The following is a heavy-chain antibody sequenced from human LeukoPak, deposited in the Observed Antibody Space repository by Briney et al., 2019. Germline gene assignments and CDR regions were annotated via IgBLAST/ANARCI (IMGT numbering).Heavy chain of an antibody. CDR2: ISAYNGST. D-gene: IGHD1-26*01. V-gene: IGHV1-18*01. J-gene: IGHJ3*02. CDR3: ARDRAQQYSGSYLRAFDI. Sequence: ASVKVSCKASGYTFTSYGISWVRQAPGQGLEWMGWISAYNGSTNYAQKLQGRVTMTTDTSTSTAYMELRSLRSDDTAVYYCARDRAQQYSGSYLRAFDIWGQGTMVTVSS. CDR1: GYTFTSYG.